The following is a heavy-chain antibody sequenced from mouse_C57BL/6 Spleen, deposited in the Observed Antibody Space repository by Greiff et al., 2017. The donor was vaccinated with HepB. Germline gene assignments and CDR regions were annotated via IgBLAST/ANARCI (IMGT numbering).Heavy chain of an antibody. J-gene: IGHJ4*01. Sequence: QVQLQQPGAELVKPGASVKLSCKASGYTFTSYWMHWVKQRPGQGLEWIGMIHPNSGSTNYNEKFKSKATLTVDKSSSTAYMQLSSLTSEDSAVYYCARSENKVYGNLLYAMDYWGQGTSVTVSS. CDR1: GYTFTSYW. CDR2: IHPNSGST. D-gene: IGHD2-1*01. CDR3: ARSENKVYGNLLYAMDY. V-gene: IGHV1-64*01.